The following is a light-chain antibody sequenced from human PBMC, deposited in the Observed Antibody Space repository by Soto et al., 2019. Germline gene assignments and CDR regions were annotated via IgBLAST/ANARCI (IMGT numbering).Light chain of an antibody. CDR1: QSVIANY. V-gene: IGKV3-20*01. Sequence: DIVVTQPPVTLSLSPGERATLSCRASQSVIANYLAWYQQKPGQAPRLLIYRASSRATGIPDRFSGTGSGTDFTLTISRVEPEDFAVYYCQQYGTAPITFGQGRRLAVK. CDR3: QQYGTAPIT. CDR2: RAS. J-gene: IGKJ5*01.